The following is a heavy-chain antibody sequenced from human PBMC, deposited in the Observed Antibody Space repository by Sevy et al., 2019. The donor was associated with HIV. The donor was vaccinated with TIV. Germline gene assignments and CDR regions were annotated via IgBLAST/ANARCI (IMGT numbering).Heavy chain of an antibody. CDR1: GFTFSSYS. J-gene: IGHJ6*02. Sequence: GGSLRLSCAASGFTFSSYSMNWVRQAPGKGLEWVSSISSSSSYIYYADSVKGRFTISRDNAKNSLYLQMNSLRAEDMAVYYCAREHQSYYYGIDVWGQGTTVTVSS. CDR3: AREHQSYYYGIDV. CDR2: ISSSSSYI. V-gene: IGHV3-21*01.